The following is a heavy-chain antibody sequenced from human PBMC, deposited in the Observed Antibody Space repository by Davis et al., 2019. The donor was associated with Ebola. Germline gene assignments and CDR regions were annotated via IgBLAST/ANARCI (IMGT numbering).Heavy chain of an antibody. Sequence: SVKVSCKASGYTFTGYYMHWVRQAPGQGLEWMGGIIPIFGTANYAQKFQGRVTITADESTSTAYMELSSLRSEDTAVYYCARSEWSGGYFDYWGQGTLVTVSS. D-gene: IGHD3-3*01. CDR1: GYTFTGYY. CDR2: IIPIFGTA. V-gene: IGHV1-69*13. J-gene: IGHJ4*02. CDR3: ARSEWSGGYFDY.